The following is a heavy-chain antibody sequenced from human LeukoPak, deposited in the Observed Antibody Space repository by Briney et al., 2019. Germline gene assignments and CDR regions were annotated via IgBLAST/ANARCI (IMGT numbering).Heavy chain of an antibody. Sequence: PGGSLRLSCAASGFTFSSYSMNWVRQAPGKGLEWVSSISSSSSYIYYADSVKGRFTISRDNSKNTLYLQMNSLRAEDTAVYYCATDFWSGYYTAPVFDYWGQGTLVTVSS. CDR2: ISSSSSYI. CDR3: ATDFWSGYYTAPVFDY. J-gene: IGHJ4*02. V-gene: IGHV3-21*01. D-gene: IGHD3-3*01. CDR1: GFTFSSYS.